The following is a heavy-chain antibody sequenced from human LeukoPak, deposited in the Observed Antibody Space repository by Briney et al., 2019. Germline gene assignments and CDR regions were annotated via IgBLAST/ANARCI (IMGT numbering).Heavy chain of an antibody. V-gene: IGHV3-15*01. D-gene: IGHD5-18*01. CDR1: GFTFSNAW. CDR2: IKSKTDGGTT. CDR3: TTDRIQLWFGRSGYFDY. J-gene: IGHJ4*02. Sequence: PGGSLRLSCAASGFTFSNAWMSWVRQAPGKGLEWVGRIKSKTDGGTTDYAAPVKGRLTISRDDSKNTLYLQMNSLKTEDTAVYYCTTDRIQLWFGRSGYFDYWGQGTLVTVSS.